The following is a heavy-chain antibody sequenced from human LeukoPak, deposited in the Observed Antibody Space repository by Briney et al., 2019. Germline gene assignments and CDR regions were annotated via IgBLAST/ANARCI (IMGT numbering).Heavy chain of an antibody. D-gene: IGHD1-26*01. CDR2: ISGSGGST. V-gene: IGHV3-23*01. CDR3: ARGGVGSAFDN. CDR1: AFTFSSYA. J-gene: IGHJ4*02. Sequence: GGSLRLSCAASAFTFSSYAWSWVRQAPGKGLECVSAISGSGGSTYSADSLKGRFTISGDNSKNTLYLQINSLRTDGTAVFYCARGGVGSAFDNWGQGTLVTVSS.